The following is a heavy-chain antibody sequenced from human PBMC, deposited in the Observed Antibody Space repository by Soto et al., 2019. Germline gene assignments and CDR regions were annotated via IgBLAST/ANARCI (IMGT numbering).Heavy chain of an antibody. CDR1: GYTFTSYY. Sequence: AASVKVSCKASGYTFTSYYMHWVRQAPGQGLEWMGIINPSGGSTSYAQKFQGRVTMTRDTSTSTVYMELSSLRSEDTAMYYCARSYCSGGSCYWTFYYWGQGTLVTVSS. D-gene: IGHD2-15*01. J-gene: IGHJ4*02. CDR3: ARSYCSGGSCYWTFYY. V-gene: IGHV1-46*01. CDR2: INPSGGST.